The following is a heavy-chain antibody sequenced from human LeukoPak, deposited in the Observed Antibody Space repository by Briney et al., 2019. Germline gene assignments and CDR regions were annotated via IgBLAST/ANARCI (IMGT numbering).Heavy chain of an antibody. CDR1: GYSFTSYW. V-gene: IGHV5-51*01. Sequence: GGSLKISCKGSGYSFTSYWIGWVRQMPGKGLEWMGIIYPGDSDTRYSPSFQGQVTISADKSISTAYLQWSSLKASDTAMYYCARLKVSGTIPPNYYYGMDVWGQGTTVTVSS. CDR3: ARLKVSGTIPPNYYYGMDV. D-gene: IGHD3-10*01. J-gene: IGHJ6*02. CDR2: IYPGDSDT.